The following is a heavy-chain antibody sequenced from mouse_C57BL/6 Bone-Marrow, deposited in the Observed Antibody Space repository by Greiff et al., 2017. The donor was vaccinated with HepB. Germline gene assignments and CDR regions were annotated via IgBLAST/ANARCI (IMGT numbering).Heavy chain of an antibody. CDR1: GFNIKDDY. CDR2: IDPENGDT. J-gene: IGHJ3*01. Sequence: VQLQQSGAELVRPGASVKLSCTASGFNIKDDYMHWVKQRPEQGLEWIGWIDPENGDTEYASKFQGKATITADTSSNTAYLHNSSLTSEDTAVYYCRYYGSSFSYWGQGTLVTVSA. V-gene: IGHV14-4*01. CDR3: RYYGSSFSY. D-gene: IGHD1-1*01.